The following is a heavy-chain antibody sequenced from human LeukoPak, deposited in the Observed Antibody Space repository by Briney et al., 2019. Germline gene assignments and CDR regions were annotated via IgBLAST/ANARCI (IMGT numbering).Heavy chain of an antibody. V-gene: IGHV1-2*02. CDR1: GYTFTSYD. CDR2: INPNTGGT. CDR3: ARDPSGSYPYYYFDY. J-gene: IGHJ4*02. D-gene: IGHD1-26*01. Sequence: GASVKVSCKASGYTFTSYDINWVRQATGQGLEWMGWINPNTGGTNYAQKFQGRVTMTRDTSISTAYMDLSRLRSDDTAVYYCARDPSGSYPYYYFDYWGQGTLVTVSS.